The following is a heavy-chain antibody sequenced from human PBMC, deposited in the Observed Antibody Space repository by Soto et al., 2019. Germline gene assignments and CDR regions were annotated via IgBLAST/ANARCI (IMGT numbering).Heavy chain of an antibody. D-gene: IGHD3-10*01. CDR2: ISSSSTYI. CDR3: ARVGLWFGDRQLTLDV. J-gene: IGHJ6*02. V-gene: IGHV3-21*06. CDR1: GFTFRSYN. Sequence: LRLSCAASGFTFRSYNMNWVRQAPGKGLEWVSFISSSSTYIYYGDSVKGRFTISRDNAENSLYLQMKSLRAEDTAVYYCARVGLWFGDRQLTLDVWGQGATVTVSS.